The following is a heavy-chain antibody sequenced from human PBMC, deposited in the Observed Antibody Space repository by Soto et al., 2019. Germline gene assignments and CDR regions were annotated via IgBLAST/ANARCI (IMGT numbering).Heavy chain of an antibody. Sequence: SETLSLTCTVSGGSISSGDYCWSWIRQHPGKGLEWIGCIYYGGSTYDNPSLKSRIIMSLDTSKSQFSLKLGSMTAADTAVYYCARDGYTYGSIWGQGTLVTVSS. D-gene: IGHD5-18*01. CDR3: ARDGYTYGSI. CDR1: GGSISSGDYC. V-gene: IGHV4-31*03. J-gene: IGHJ4*01. CDR2: IYYGGST.